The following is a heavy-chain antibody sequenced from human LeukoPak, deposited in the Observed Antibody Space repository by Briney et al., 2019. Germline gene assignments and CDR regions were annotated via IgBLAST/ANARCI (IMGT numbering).Heavy chain of an antibody. Sequence: SETLSLTCAVYGGSFSGYYWSWIRQPPGKGLEWIGEINHSGGTNYNPSLKSRVTISVDTSKNQFSLKLSSVTAADTAVYYCARSTRGWFGSPFDYWGQGTLVTVSS. D-gene: IGHD3-10*01. CDR1: GGSFSGYY. V-gene: IGHV4-34*01. CDR3: ARSTRGWFGSPFDY. CDR2: INHSGGT. J-gene: IGHJ4*02.